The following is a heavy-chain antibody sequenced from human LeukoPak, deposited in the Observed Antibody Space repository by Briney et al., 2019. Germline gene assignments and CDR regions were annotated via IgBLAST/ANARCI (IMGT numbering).Heavy chain of an antibody. J-gene: IGHJ3*02. V-gene: IGHV3-7*01. CDR1: GFTFSTYY. Sequence: GGSLRLSCAASGFTFSTYYMTWVRQAPGKGLEWVANINQDGSEKYYVDSVKGRFTISRDNAKNSLSLQMNSLRAEDTAVYYCAKPRHYDSTGFPEDAFDMWGQGTMVTVS. CDR3: AKPRHYDSTGFPEDAFDM. D-gene: IGHD3-22*01. CDR2: INQDGSEK.